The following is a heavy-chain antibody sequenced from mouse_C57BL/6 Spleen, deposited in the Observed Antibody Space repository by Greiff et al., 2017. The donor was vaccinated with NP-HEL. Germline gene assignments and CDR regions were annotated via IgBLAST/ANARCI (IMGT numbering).Heavy chain of an antibody. CDR3: TRDKGGYGNFYAMDY. J-gene: IGHJ4*01. CDR2: ISSGGDYI. D-gene: IGHD2-1*01. V-gene: IGHV5-9-1*02. Sequence: EVMLVESGEGLVKPGGSLKLSCAASGFTFSSYAMSWVRQTPEKRLEWVAYISSGGDYIYYADTVKGRFTISRDNARNTLYLQMSSLKSEDTAMYYCTRDKGGYGNFYAMDYWGQGTSVTVSS. CDR1: GFTFSSYA.